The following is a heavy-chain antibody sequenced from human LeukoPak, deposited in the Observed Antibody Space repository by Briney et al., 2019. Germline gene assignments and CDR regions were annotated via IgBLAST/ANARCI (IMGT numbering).Heavy chain of an antibody. CDR2: INHSRST. J-gene: IGHJ4*02. CDR1: GGSFSGYY. V-gene: IGHV4-34*01. Sequence: SETLSLTCAVYGGSFSGYYWSWIRQPPGKGLEWLGEINHSRSTNYNPSLTSRATISVGTSKNQCSLTLSSVTAADTAVYYCARGIRDWGQGTLVTVSS. D-gene: IGHD3-3*02. CDR3: ARGIRD.